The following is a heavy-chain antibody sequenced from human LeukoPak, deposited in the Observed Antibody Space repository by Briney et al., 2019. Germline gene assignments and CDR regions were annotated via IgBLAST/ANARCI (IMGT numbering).Heavy chain of an antibody. CDR2: IYYSGST. CDR1: GGSIRSFY. J-gene: IGHJ4*02. Sequence: SDTLSLTYTVSGGSIRSFYWSWIRQPRGKGLEWMGYIYYSGSTNYNPSLKSRVTISVDTSKNQFSLKLSSVTAADTAVYYCAAGYSSGWYFPHYWGQGTLVTVSS. D-gene: IGHD6-19*01. CDR3: AAGYSSGWYFPHY. V-gene: IGHV4-59*01.